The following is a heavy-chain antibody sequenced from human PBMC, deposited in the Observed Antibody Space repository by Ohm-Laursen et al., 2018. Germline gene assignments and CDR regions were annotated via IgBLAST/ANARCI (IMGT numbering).Heavy chain of an antibody. CDR2: IKSKTDGGTT. CDR3: TTFLWDSSSWYGYYYYYYGMDV. J-gene: IGHJ6*02. CDR1: GFTVSSNY. V-gene: IGHV3-15*01. Sequence: SLRLSCSASGFTVSSNYMSWVRQAPGKGLEWVGRIKSKTDGGTTDYAAPVKGRFTISRDDSKNTLYLQMNSLKTEDTAVYYCTTFLWDSSSWYGYYYYYYGMDVWGQGTTVTVSS. D-gene: IGHD6-13*01.